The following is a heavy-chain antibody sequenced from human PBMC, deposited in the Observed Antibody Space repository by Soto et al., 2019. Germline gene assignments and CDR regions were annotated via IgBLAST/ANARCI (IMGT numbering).Heavy chain of an antibody. Sequence: SVKVSCKASGGTFSSYAISWVRQAPGQGLEWRGGIIPIFGTANYAQKFQGRVTITADESTSTAYMELSSLRSEDTAVYYCASPDQYSGYASYYYYYGMDVWGQGTTVTVSS. CDR3: ASPDQYSGYASYYYYYGMDV. V-gene: IGHV1-69*13. J-gene: IGHJ6*02. D-gene: IGHD5-12*01. CDR2: IIPIFGTA. CDR1: GGTFSSYA.